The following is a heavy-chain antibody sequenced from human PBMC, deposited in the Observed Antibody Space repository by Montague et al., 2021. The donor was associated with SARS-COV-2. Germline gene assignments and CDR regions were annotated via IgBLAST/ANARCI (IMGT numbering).Heavy chain of an antibody. CDR1: GFTFSSYD. V-gene: IGHV3-33*08. Sequence: SLRLSCAASGFTFSSYDMHWVRQAPGKGLEWVAVIWYDGSNQYYGDSVKGRFTISRDNSKNTLYLQMNSLRAEDTAVYYRAREYSAPRWFGEYNRYGMDVWGQGTTVTVSS. CDR2: IWYDGSNQ. D-gene: IGHD3-10*01. J-gene: IGHJ6*02. CDR3: AREYSAPRWFGEYNRYGMDV.